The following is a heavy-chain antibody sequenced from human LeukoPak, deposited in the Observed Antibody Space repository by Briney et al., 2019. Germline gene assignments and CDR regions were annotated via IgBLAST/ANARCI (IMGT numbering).Heavy chain of an antibody. CDR3: ASPSGPYYYYMDV. Sequence: GGSLRLSCAASGFTFSSYAMHWVRQAPGKGLEWVAVIPYDGSNKYYADSVKGRFTISRDNSKNTLYLQMNSLRAEDTAVYYCASPSGPYYYYMDVWGKGTTVTVSS. CDR1: GFTFSSYA. J-gene: IGHJ6*03. D-gene: IGHD3-10*01. CDR2: IPYDGSNK. V-gene: IGHV3-30-3*01.